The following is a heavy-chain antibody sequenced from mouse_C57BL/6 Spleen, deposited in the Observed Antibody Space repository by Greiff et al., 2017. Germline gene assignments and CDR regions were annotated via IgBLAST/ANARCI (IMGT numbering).Heavy chain of an antibody. J-gene: IGHJ3*01. CDR2: ISYDGSN. V-gene: IGHV3-6*01. CDR3: ARENYDYDGAWFAY. D-gene: IGHD2-4*01. Sequence: EVQLVESGPGLVKPSQSLSLTCSVTGYSITSGYYWNWIRQFPGNKLEWMGYISYDGSNNYNPSLKNRISITRYTSKNQFFLKLNSVTTEDTATYYCARENYDYDGAWFAYWGQGTLVTVSA. CDR1: GYSITSGYY.